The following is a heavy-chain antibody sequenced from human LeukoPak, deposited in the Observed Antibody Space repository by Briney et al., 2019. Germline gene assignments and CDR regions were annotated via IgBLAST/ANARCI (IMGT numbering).Heavy chain of an antibody. CDR2: INSDGSSL. Sequence: GGSLRLSCAASGFTLNTYWMNWVRQAPGKGLVWVSRINSDGSSLTYADSVKGRFTVSRDNAKNTLYLQMNNLRAEDTAVYYCARDRNVYGYYYNGMDVWGQGTTVTVSS. J-gene: IGHJ6*02. CDR1: GFTLNTYW. V-gene: IGHV3-74*03. D-gene: IGHD5/OR15-5a*01. CDR3: ARDRNVYGYYYNGMDV.